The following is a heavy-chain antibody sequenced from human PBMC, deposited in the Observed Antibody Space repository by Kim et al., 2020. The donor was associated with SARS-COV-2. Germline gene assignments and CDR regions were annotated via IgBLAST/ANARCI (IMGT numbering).Heavy chain of an antibody. CDR2: IYHSGST. V-gene: IGHV4-4*02. Sequence: SETLSLTCAVSGGSISSSNWWSWVRQPPGKGLEWIGEIYHSGSTNYNPSLKSRVTISVDKSKNQFSLKLSSVTAADTAVYYCSRVVRGVGEGPYYYYGMDVWGQGTTVTVSS. CDR1: GGSISSSNW. CDR3: SRVVRGVGEGPYYYYGMDV. D-gene: IGHD3-10*01. J-gene: IGHJ6*02.